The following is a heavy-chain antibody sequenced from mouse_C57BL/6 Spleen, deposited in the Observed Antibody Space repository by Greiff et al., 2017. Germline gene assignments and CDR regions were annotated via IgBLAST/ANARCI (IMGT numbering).Heavy chain of an antibody. CDR1: GFTFSSYA. Sequence: EVQWVESGGGLVKPGGSLKLSCAASGFTFSSYAMSWVRQTPEKRLEWVATISDGGSYTYYPDNVKGRFTISRDNAKNNLYLQMSHLKSEDTAMYYCARQGYYGSSYDWGQGTTLTVSS. V-gene: IGHV5-4*01. J-gene: IGHJ2*01. CDR2: ISDGGSYT. D-gene: IGHD1-1*01. CDR3: ARQGYYGSSYD.